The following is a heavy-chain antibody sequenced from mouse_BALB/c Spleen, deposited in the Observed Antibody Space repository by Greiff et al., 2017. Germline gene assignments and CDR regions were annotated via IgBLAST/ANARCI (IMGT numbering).Heavy chain of an antibody. CDR1: GFTFSSYG. CDR2: INSNGGST. V-gene: IGHV5-6-3*01. J-gene: IGHJ2*01. Sequence: EVNVVESGGGLVQPGGSLKLSCAASGFTFSSYGMSWVRQTPDKRLELVATINSNGGSTYYPDSVKGRFTISRDNAKNTLYLQMSSLKSEDTAMYYCARVYGNYFDYWGKGTTLTVSS. CDR3: ARVYGNYFDY. D-gene: IGHD2-1*01.